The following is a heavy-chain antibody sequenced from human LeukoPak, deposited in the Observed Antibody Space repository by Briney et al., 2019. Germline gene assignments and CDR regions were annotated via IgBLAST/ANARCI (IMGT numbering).Heavy chain of an antibody. V-gene: IGHV3-21*01. CDR1: GFTFSSYS. CDR3: ARDRETTVTFPHYMDV. D-gene: IGHD4-11*01. Sequence: PGGSLRLSCAASGFTFSSYSMNWVRQAPGKGLELVSSISSSSSYIYYADSVKGRFTISRDDAKNSLYLQMNSLRAEDTAVYYCARDRETTVTFPHYMDVWGKGTTVTVSS. CDR2: ISSSSSYI. J-gene: IGHJ6*03.